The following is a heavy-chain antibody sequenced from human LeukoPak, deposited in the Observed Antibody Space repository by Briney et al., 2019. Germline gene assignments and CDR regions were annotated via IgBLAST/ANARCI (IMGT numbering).Heavy chain of an antibody. CDR1: GFIFSNYE. CDR3: ARDGQWLAYDAFDI. CDR2: ITSDGTNM. D-gene: IGHD6-19*01. V-gene: IGHV3-48*03. Sequence: GGSLRLSCAASGFIFSNYEINWVRQAPGKGLEWVSYITSDGTNMFYADSVKGRFTISRDNAKNSLYLQMNSLRAEDTAVYYCARDGQWLAYDAFDIWGQGTMVTVSS. J-gene: IGHJ3*02.